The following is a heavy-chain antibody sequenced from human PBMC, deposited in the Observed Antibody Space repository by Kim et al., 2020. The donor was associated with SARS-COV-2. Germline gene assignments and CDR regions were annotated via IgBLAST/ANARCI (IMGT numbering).Heavy chain of an antibody. CDR3: ARVLYGSGSYGSDY. Sequence: GGSLRLSCAASGFTFSSYSMNWVRQAPGKGLEWVSSISSSSSYINYADSVKGRFTISRDNAKNSLYLQMNSLRAEDTAVYYCARVLYGSGSYGSDYWGQGTLVTVSS. J-gene: IGHJ4*02. CDR2: ISSSSSYI. D-gene: IGHD3-10*01. CDR1: GFTFSSYS. V-gene: IGHV3-21*01.